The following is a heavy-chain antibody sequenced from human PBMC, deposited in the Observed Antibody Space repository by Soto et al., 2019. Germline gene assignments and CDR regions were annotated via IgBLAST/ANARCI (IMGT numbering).Heavy chain of an antibody. CDR1: GFTFTNAW. Sequence: EVQLVESGGGLVKPGGSLRLSCTASGFTFTNAWMSWVRQAPGKGLEWVCRSIRQSDGGATNYAAPVKGRFTLSRDDSNNTLYLQMSSLKTEDTAVYYCTAGLGTSGHDHWGKGILFTFSS. CDR3: TAGLGTSGHDH. CDR2: SIRQSDGGAT. V-gene: IGHV3-15*05. D-gene: IGHD5-12*01. J-gene: IGHJ4*02.